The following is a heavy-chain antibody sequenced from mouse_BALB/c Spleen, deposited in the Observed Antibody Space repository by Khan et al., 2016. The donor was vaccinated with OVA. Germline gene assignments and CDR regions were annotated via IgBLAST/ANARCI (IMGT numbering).Heavy chain of an antibody. CDR3: ARRGLRCDFDY. CDR1: GYTFINYW. D-gene: IGHD1-1*01. V-gene: IGHV1-7*01. Sequence: QIQLVQSGAELAKPGASVKMSCMASGYTFINYWILWVKQRPGQGLEWIGYINPSTGYTEYNQNFKDKATLTADKSSSPAYMQLSSLTSEDSAVYYGARRGLRCDFDYWGQGTTLTVSS. CDR2: INPSTGYT. J-gene: IGHJ2*01.